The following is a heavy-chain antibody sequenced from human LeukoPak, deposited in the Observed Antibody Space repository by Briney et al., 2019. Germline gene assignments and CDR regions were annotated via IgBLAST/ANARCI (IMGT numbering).Heavy chain of an antibody. CDR1: GVSFSGYY. CDR3: ARLYYDFWSGYSGDNWFDP. CDR2: INHSGST. Sequence: SETLSLTCAVYGVSFSGYYWSWIRQPPGKGLEWIGEINHSGSTNYNPSLKSRVTISVDTSKNQFSLELSSVTAADTAVYYCARLYYDFWSGYSGDNWFDPWGQGTLVTVSS. V-gene: IGHV4-34*01. J-gene: IGHJ5*02. D-gene: IGHD3-3*01.